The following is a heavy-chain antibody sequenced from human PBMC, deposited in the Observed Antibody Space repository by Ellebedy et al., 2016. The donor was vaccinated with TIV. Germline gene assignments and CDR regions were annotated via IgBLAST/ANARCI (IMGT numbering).Heavy chain of an antibody. D-gene: IGHD3-10*01. CDR2: ISAYTGNT. CDR1: GYTFSNYD. Sequence: ASVKVSCXASGYTFSNYDMSWVRKAPGQGLEWMGWISAYTGNTYYAQKFQGRVTMTTDTSTSTAYMELRSLRSDDTAVYYCAREELSYKDYWGQGTLVTVSS. V-gene: IGHV1-18*01. CDR3: AREELSYKDY. J-gene: IGHJ4*02.